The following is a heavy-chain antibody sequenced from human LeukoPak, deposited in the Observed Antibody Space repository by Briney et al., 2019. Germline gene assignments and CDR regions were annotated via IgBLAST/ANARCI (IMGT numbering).Heavy chain of an antibody. V-gene: IGHV1-2*02. CDR3: ARAGWLQYYYFDY. D-gene: IGHD5-24*01. J-gene: IGHJ4*02. CDR2: INPNSGGT. Sequence: ASVKVSCKASVYTFTGYYMHWVRQAPGQGHEWMGWINPNSGGTNYAQKFQGRVTMTRDTSISTAYMELSSLRSEDTAVYYCARAGWLQYYYFDYWGQGTLVTVSS. CDR1: VYTFTGYY.